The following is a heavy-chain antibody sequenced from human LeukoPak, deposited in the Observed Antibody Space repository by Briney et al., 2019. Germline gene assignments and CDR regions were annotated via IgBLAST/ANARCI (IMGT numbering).Heavy chain of an antibody. CDR1: GYTFTAYY. Sequence: ASVNVSCKASGYTFTAYYMHWVRQAPGQGLEWMGWINPNSGGTNYAQNFQGRVTMTRDTSISAANMELSSLRPDDTALYYCATVYSSGWYWNYWGQGTLVTVSS. V-gene: IGHV1-2*02. CDR3: ATVYSSGWYWNY. D-gene: IGHD6-19*01. CDR2: INPNSGGT. J-gene: IGHJ4*02.